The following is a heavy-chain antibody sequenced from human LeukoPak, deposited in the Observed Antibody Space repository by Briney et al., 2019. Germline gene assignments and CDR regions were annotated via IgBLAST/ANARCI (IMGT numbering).Heavy chain of an antibody. V-gene: IGHV4-39*01. CDR1: GDSISSDIYS. CDR2: IYYGGST. D-gene: IGHD1-26*01. CDR3: ARLYSESYYERDY. Sequence: PSETLSLTCTVSGDSISSDIYSWGWIRQPPGKGLEWIGTIYYGGSTYYNPSLKSRVTISVDTSKNQFSLNLSSVTAADTAVYYCARLYSESYYERDYWGQGTLVTVSS. J-gene: IGHJ4*02.